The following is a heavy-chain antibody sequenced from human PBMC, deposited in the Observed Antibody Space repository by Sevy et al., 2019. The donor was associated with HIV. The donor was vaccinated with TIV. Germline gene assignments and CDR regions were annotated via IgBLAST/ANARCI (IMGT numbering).Heavy chain of an antibody. CDR3: ASRYCSSTSCYYYYYYGMDV. D-gene: IGHD2-2*01. Sequence: SVKVSCKASGGTFSSYAISWVRQAPGQGLEWMGGIIPIFGTANYSQKFQGRVTITADESTSTAYMELSSLRSEDTAVYYCASRYCSSTSCYYYYYYGMDVWGQGTTVTVSS. J-gene: IGHJ6*02. V-gene: IGHV1-69*13. CDR2: IIPIFGTA. CDR1: GGTFSSYA.